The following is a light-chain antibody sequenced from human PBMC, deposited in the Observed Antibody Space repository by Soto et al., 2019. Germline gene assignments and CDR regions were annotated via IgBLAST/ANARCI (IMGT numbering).Light chain of an antibody. Sequence: IGLTQSPGTLSLSPGERVTLSWRASQSVTTRLAWYQHKPGQAPTLLMSGASNRVTGIPARFRGSGYGTDFNLTISSLEPDDFAVYYCQQRSNWQITFGQGTRLEIK. CDR2: GAS. V-gene: IGKV3-11*01. CDR3: QQRSNWQIT. J-gene: IGKJ5*01. CDR1: QSVTTR.